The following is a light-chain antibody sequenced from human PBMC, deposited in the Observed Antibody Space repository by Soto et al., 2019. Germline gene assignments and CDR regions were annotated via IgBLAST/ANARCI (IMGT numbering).Light chain of an antibody. J-gene: IGLJ1*01. V-gene: IGLV1-44*01. CDR2: TNN. CDR1: SSNIGINT. CDR3: QSYDSSLTGSKV. Sequence: QSVLTQPPSASGTPGQRVTISCSGGSSNIGINTVNWYQQLPGTAPKVLIYTNNERPSGVPDRFSGSRSGTSASLAITGLQAEDEADYYCQSYDSSLTGSKVFGSGTKVTVL.